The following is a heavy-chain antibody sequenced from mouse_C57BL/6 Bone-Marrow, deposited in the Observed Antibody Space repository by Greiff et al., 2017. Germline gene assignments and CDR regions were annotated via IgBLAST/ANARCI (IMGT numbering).Heavy chain of an antibody. Sequence: VKLQQSGAELAKPGASVKLSCKASGYTFTSYWMHWVKQRPGQGLEWIGYINPSSGYTKYNQKFKDKATLTADKSPSTAYMQLSSLTYEDSAVYYGARSYSSYYYEGYFDDWGTGTTVTVSS. CDR1: GYTFTSYW. D-gene: IGHD1-1*01. CDR3: ARSYSSYYYEGYFDD. V-gene: IGHV1-7*01. J-gene: IGHJ1*03. CDR2: INPSSGYT.